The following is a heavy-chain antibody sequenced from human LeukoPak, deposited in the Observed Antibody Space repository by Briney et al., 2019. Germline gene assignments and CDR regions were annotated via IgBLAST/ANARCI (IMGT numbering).Heavy chain of an antibody. CDR1: GGSISSGSYY. V-gene: IGHV4-61*02. CDR3: ARDGIAVAGRGIFDY. D-gene: IGHD6-19*01. CDR2: IYTSGST. Sequence: PSETLSLTCTVSGGSISSGSYYWSWIRQPAGKGLEWIGRIYTSGSTNYNPSLKSRVTISVDTSKNQFSLKLSSVTAADTAVYYCARDGIAVAGRGIFDYWGQGTLVTVSS. J-gene: IGHJ4*02.